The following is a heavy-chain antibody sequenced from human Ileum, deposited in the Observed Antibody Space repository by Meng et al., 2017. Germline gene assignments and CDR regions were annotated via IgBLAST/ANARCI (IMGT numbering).Heavy chain of an antibody. J-gene: IGHJ4*02. CDR3: AKEYGSSFRGRFDY. CDR2: LSGSGGST. D-gene: IGHD2-2*01. Sequence: GESLKISCAASGFTFSSYAMIWVLQAPGKGLEWVSGLSGSGGSTYYADSVKGRFTISRDSSKNTLYLQMNSLRAEDTAVYYCAKEYGSSFRGRFDYWGQGTLVTVSS. CDR1: GFTFSSYA. V-gene: IGHV3-23*01.